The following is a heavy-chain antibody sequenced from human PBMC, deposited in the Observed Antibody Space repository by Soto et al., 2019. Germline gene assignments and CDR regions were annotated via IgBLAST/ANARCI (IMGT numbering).Heavy chain of an antibody. CDR2: ISGSGHIT. CDR3: AKSLRTTVTTGFWFDP. V-gene: IGHV3-23*01. J-gene: IGHJ5*02. CDR1: GFTISTYA. D-gene: IGHD4-17*01. Sequence: EVQLLESGGGLVQPGGSLRLSCAASGFTISTYAMSWVRQAPGKGLEWVSGISGSGHITYYADSVKGRFTISIDISKNTLYLQMSSLRAEDTAVYHCAKSLRTTVTTGFWFDPWGQGTLVTVSS.